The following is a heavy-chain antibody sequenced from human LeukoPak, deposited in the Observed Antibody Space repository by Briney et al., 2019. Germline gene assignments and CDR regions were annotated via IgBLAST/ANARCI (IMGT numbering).Heavy chain of an antibody. D-gene: IGHD1-14*01. Sequence: GGSLRLSCAASGFTFSRYWMSWVRQAPGKGLEWVANIKQDGSEKYYVDSVRGRFTISRDNSKNTLYLHMNSLRAEDTAVYYCAKEDSEGGPNWFDPWGQGTLVTVSS. CDR3: AKEDSEGGPNWFDP. J-gene: IGHJ5*02. CDR2: IKQDGSEK. CDR1: GFTFSRYW. V-gene: IGHV3-7*05.